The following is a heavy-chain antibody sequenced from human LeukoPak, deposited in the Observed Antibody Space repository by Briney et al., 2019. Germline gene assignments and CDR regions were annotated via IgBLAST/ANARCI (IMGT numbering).Heavy chain of an antibody. CDR3: ATIAGGWTYYFDY. D-gene: IGHD6-19*01. V-gene: IGHV1-69*02. CDR1: GGTLSNYP. Sequence: SVKVSCKASGGTLSNYPFSWVRQAPGQGLEWMGKIIPSVGLTRYAEKFQGRLTLTGDTSTTTAYMELSSLRSEDTAVYYCATIAGGWTYYFDYWGQGTLVTVSS. CDR2: IIPSVGLT. J-gene: IGHJ4*02.